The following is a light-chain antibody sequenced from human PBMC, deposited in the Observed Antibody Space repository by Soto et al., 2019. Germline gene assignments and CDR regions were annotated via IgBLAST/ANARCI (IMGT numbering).Light chain of an antibody. CDR3: QQYNSYWT. V-gene: IGKV1-5*03. CDR1: QSICSG. J-gene: IGKJ1*01. Sequence: DIQMTQCPSTLSASVGDRVTITCRASQSICSGLAWYQQKPGNAPKLLIYKASSLESGVPSMFSGSGSGTELTITISRLQPDDVASYYYQQYNSYWTFGQGTKVEIK. CDR2: KAS.